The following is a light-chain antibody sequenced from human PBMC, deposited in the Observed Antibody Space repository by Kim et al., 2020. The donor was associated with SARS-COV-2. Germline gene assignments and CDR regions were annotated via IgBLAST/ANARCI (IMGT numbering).Light chain of an antibody. CDR1: SSDVGSYNL. J-gene: IGLJ3*02. CDR3: CSYAGSSTWV. CDR2: EGS. V-gene: IGLV2-23*01. Sequence: QSVVTQPASVSGSPGQSITISCTGNSSDVGSYNLVSWYQQHPGKAPKLMIYEGSKRPSGVSNRFSGSKSGNTASLTISGLQAEDEADYYCCSYAGSSTWVFGGGTQLTVL.